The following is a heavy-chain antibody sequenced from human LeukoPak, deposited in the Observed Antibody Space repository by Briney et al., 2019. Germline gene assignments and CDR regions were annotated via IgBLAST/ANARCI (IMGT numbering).Heavy chain of an antibody. D-gene: IGHD3-16*01. Sequence: ASVKVSCKASGYTFTSYGISWVRQAPGKGLEWMGGFDPEDGETIYAQKFQGRVTMTEDTSTDTAYMELSSLRSEDTAVYYCATFGPTEGYFDYWGQGTLVTVSS. CDR3: ATFGPTEGYFDY. CDR1: GYTFTSYG. V-gene: IGHV1-24*01. CDR2: FDPEDGET. J-gene: IGHJ4*02.